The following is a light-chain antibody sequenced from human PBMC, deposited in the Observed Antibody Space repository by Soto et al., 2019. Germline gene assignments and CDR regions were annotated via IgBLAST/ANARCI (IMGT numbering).Light chain of an antibody. CDR1: DSDVGAYNL. CDR2: EAT. V-gene: IGLV2-23*01. J-gene: IGLJ3*02. CDR3: CSYAGSRTWV. Sequence: QSVLTQPASMSGSPGQSITISCTGTDSDVGAYNLVSWYQQHPGKAPQLIIYEATKRPSGISNRFSASKSGKTASLTISGLQAEDEADYHCCSYAGSRTWVFGGGTKVTVL.